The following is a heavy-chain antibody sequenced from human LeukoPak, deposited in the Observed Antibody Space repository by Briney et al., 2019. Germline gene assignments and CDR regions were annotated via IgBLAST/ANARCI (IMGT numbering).Heavy chain of an antibody. D-gene: IGHD3-10*01. CDR3: ARRVFGSGRQDY. CDR2: VYNNGRS. Sequence: PSQTLSLTYSVAGGSFSRRDYDWAWIRHPPGQNLHWVGNVYNNGRSDYNPPLKSRVAMSVDTCRNQFSLKLSSVTAADTAVYYCARRVFGSGRQDYWGQGTLVTVSS. V-gene: IGHV4-39*01. J-gene: IGHJ4*02. CDR1: GGSFSRRDYD.